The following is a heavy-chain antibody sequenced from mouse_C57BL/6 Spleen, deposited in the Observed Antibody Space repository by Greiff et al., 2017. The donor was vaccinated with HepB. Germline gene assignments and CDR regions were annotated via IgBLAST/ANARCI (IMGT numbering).Heavy chain of an antibody. D-gene: IGHD2-4*01. CDR2: IYPSDSET. J-gene: IGHJ3*01. CDR3: ARTGLRRGAY. V-gene: IGHV1-61*01. Sequence: QVQLHQPGAELVRPGSSVKLSCKASGYTFTSYWMDWVKQRPGQGLEWIGNIYPSDSETHYNQKFKDKATLTVDKSSSTAYMQLSSLTSEDSAVYYCARTGLRRGAYWGQGTLVTVSA. CDR1: GYTFTSYW.